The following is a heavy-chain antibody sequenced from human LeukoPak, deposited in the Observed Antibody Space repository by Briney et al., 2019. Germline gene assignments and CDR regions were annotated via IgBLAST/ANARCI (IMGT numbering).Heavy chain of an antibody. J-gene: IGHJ6*03. CDR2: IYPGDSDT. CDR3: ARDIVVVPAAIHYYYYMDV. Sequence: GESLKISCKGSGYSFTSYWIGWVRQMPGKGLEWMGIIYPGDSDTRYSPSFQGQVTISADKSISTAYLQWSSLKASDTAMYYCARDIVVVPAAIHYYYYMDVWGKGTTVTVSS. V-gene: IGHV5-51*01. CDR1: GYSFTSYW. D-gene: IGHD2-2*01.